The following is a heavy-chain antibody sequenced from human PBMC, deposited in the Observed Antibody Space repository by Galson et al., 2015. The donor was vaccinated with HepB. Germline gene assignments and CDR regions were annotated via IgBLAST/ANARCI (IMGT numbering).Heavy chain of an antibody. J-gene: IGHJ4*02. V-gene: IGHV3-23*01. D-gene: IGHD3-22*01. Sequence: SLRLSCAVSGFTFNSYAMSWVRQAPGKGLEWVSAISGGGGKTYYAASAKGRFTISRDNSKNTLYLQMNSLRAEDTALYYCAKELDSSGYFDYWGQGTLVTVSS. CDR2: ISGGGGKT. CDR1: GFTFNSYA. CDR3: AKELDSSGYFDY.